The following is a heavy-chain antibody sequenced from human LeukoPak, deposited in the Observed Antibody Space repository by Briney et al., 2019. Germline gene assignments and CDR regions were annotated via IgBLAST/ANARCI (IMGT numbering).Heavy chain of an antibody. Sequence: GASVTVSCTASGYTFTSYGISWVRQAPGQGLEWMGWISAYNGNTNYAQKLQGRVTMTTDTSTSTAYVELRSLRSDDTAVYYCARVDYGDGYFDYWGQGTLVTVSS. J-gene: IGHJ4*02. CDR2: ISAYNGNT. CDR3: ARVDYGDGYFDY. D-gene: IGHD4-17*01. V-gene: IGHV1-18*01. CDR1: GYTFTSYG.